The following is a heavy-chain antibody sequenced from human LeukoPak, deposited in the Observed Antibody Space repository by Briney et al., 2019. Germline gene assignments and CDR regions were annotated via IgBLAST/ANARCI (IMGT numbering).Heavy chain of an antibody. CDR1: GGTFSSYA. D-gene: IGHD6-13*01. CDR3: ARSDSSSWYWRYNWFDP. J-gene: IGHJ5*02. V-gene: IGHV1-69*05. CDR2: IIPIFGTA. Sequence: SVKVSCKASGGTFSSYAISWVRQAPGQGLEWMGGIIPIFGTANYAQKFQGRVTITTDESTSTAYMELSSLRSEDTAVYYCARSDSSSWYWRYNWFDPWGQGALVTVSS.